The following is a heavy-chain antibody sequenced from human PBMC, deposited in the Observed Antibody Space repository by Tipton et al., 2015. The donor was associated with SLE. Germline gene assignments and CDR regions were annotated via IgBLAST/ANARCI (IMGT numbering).Heavy chain of an antibody. CDR2: ISSSGSTI. V-gene: IGHV3-48*03. CDR3: ARMCAYDWRY. D-gene: IGHD5-12*01. Sequence: SLRLSCAASGFTFSSYQMNWVRQAPGKGLEWVSYISSSGSTIYYADSVKGRFTISRDNAKNSMYLQMNSLRAEDTAVYYCARMCAYDWRYWGQGTLITVSS. J-gene: IGHJ4*02. CDR1: GFTFSSYQ.